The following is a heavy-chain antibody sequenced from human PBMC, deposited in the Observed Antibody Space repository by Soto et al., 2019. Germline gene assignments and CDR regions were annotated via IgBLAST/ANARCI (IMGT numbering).Heavy chain of an antibody. CDR2: ISYDGSNK. V-gene: IGHV3-30-3*01. CDR1: GFTFRSYA. CDR3: ARDRLAVAYLGGMDV. J-gene: IGHJ6*02. Sequence: PGGSLRLSCVASGFTFRSYAFSWVRQAPGKGLEWVAVISYDGSNKYYADSVKGRFTISRDNSKNTLYLQMNSLRAEDTAVYYCARDRLAVAYLGGMDVWGQGTTVTVSS. D-gene: IGHD6-19*01.